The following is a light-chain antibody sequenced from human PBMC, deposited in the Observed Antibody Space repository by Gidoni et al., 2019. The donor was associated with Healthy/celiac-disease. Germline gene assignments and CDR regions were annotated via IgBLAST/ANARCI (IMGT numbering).Light chain of an antibody. V-gene: IGKV1-5*03. CDR3: QQYNSYSYT. Sequence: DIKMTQSPSTLSASVGERVTIICRASQSISRRLARYQQKPGRAPKLLIYKASSLESGVPSRFSGSGSGTEFTLTISSLQPDDFATYYCQQYNSYSYTFGQGTKLEIK. CDR2: KAS. CDR1: QSISRR. J-gene: IGKJ2*01.